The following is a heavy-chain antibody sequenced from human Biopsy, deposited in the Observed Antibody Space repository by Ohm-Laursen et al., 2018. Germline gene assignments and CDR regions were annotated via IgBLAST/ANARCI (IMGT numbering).Heavy chain of an antibody. CDR2: INHSGRT. J-gene: IGHJ3*02. D-gene: IGHD1-26*01. Sequence: SDTLPLTCAVYGESFNGYYWSWIRQTPGKGLEWIGEINHSGRTNYNPSLKSRVSMSVDTSKNHFSLNLTSVTAADTAMYYCARDEGLLRAFNIWGQGTLGTVSS. CDR1: GESFNGYY. CDR3: ARDEGLLRAFNI. V-gene: IGHV4-34*01.